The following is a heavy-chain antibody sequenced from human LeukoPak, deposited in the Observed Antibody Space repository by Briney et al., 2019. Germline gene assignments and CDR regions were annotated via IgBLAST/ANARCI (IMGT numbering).Heavy chain of an antibody. V-gene: IGHV4-31*03. CDR3: SRYFASGRDGPFDY. Sequence: SQTLSLTCTVSGGSISSVGYYWSWIRQHPGKGLEWIGYIYYTGSTYYNPSLESRVTISVDTSKNQFSLKVRSVTAADTAVYYCSRYFASGRDGPFDYWGQGTLVTVSS. CDR2: IYYTGST. J-gene: IGHJ4*02. D-gene: IGHD6-19*01. CDR1: GGSISSVGYY.